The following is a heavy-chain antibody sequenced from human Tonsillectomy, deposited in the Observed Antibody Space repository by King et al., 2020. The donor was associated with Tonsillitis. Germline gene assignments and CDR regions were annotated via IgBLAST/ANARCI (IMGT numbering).Heavy chain of an antibody. D-gene: IGHD5-18*01. CDR3: AKIGDTAMDY. V-gene: IGHV3-30*18. CDR1: GFTFSNYG. CDR2: VSYDGSNK. Sequence: VQLVESGGGVVQPGTSLRLSCAASGFTFSNYGLHWVRQAPDKGLEWVAVVSYDGSNKNYADPVKGRFTISRDNSKNTLYLQMNSLRPEDTAVYYCAKIGDTAMDYWGQGTLVTVSS. J-gene: IGHJ4*02.